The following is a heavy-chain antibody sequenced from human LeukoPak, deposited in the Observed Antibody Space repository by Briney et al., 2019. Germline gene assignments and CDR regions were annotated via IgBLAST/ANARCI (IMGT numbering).Heavy chain of an antibody. CDR1: GGTFSSYA. J-gene: IGHJ5*02. CDR3: ARGHYYDSSGYQNWFDP. V-gene: IGHV1-69*04. D-gene: IGHD3-22*01. Sequence: ASVKVSCKASGGTFSSYAISWVRQAPGQGLEWMGRIIPILGIANYAQKFQGRVTITADKSTSTAYMELSSLRSEDTAVYYCARGHYYDSSGYQNWFDPWGQGTLVTVSS. CDR2: IIPILGIA.